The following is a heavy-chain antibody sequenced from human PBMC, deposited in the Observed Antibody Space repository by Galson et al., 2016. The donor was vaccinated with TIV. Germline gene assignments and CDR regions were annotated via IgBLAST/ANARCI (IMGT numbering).Heavy chain of an antibody. J-gene: IGHJ2*01. D-gene: IGHD2/OR15-2a*01. CDR1: GASITSYY. Sequence: LSLTCTVSGASITSYYWSWIRQPPGEELEWVGFIHHSGSTNYKPSLKSRFTVSIGTSKNQFSLQLRSATAADTAVYYCARLMSATLLFFDLWGRGTLVTVSS. CDR2: IHHSGST. V-gene: IGHV4-59*01. CDR3: ARLMSATLLFFDL.